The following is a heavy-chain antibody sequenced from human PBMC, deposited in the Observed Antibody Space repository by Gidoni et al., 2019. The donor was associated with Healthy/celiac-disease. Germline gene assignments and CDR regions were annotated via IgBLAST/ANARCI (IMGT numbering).Heavy chain of an antibody. CDR2: ISGSGGST. CDR3: AKKPYCSSTSCYADYYYGMDV. CDR1: GFPFTSFS. V-gene: IGHV3-23*01. D-gene: IGHD2-2*01. J-gene: IGHJ6*02. Sequence: EVQLLESGGGLVQPGGSCRLSCAASGFPFTSFSLLWVRQAPGTGLEWVSAISGSGGSTYYADSVKGRFTISRDNSKNTLYLQMNSLRAEDTAVYYCAKKPYCSSTSCYADYYYGMDVWGQGTTVTVSS.